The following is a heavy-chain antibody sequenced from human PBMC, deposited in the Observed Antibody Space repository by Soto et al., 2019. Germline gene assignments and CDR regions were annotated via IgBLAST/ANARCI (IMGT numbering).Heavy chain of an antibody. CDR1: GFTFSLYA. CDR2: ISADGGST. Sequence: EMQMLESGGGLVQPGGSLRLSCAASGFTFSLYAMSWVRQAPGKGLEWVSGISADGGSTYYGDSVKGRFTIFRDNSKNALFLQMNSLRAEDTAIYYCAKDLLMVTFGTPIAHFDCWGQGDLVTVSS. J-gene: IGHJ4*02. D-gene: IGHD3-16*01. V-gene: IGHV3-23*01. CDR3: AKDLLMVTFGTPIAHFDC.